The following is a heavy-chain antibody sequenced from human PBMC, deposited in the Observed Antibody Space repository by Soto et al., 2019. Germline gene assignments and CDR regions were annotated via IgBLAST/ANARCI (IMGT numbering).Heavy chain of an antibody. J-gene: IGHJ6*02. CDR1: GGSVSSGSYY. CDR2: IYYSGST. CDR3: AGHDTTDGMDV. V-gene: IGHV4-61*01. Sequence: QVQLQESGPGLVKPSETLSLTCTVSGGSVSSGSYYWSWIRQPPGKGLEWIGYIYYSGSTNYNPSLKSXXTXSXATSKNQFYLKLSSVTAADTAVYYCAGHDTTDGMDVWGQGTTVTVSS.